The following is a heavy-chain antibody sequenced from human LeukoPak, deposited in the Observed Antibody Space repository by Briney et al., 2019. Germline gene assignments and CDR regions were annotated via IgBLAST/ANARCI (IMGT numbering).Heavy chain of an antibody. J-gene: IGHJ4*02. CDR1: GFIFNNYA. Sequence: GRSLRLSCAGSGFIFNNYAMHWVRQPPGKGLEWVSGISRNSGSIDYADSVKGRFTISRDNAKNSLYLQMNSLRVEDTAFYYCAKDNRRHYTSGPNPDSLHWGQGALVTVSS. CDR2: ISRNSGSI. V-gene: IGHV3-9*01. CDR3: AKDNRRHYTSGPNPDSLH. D-gene: IGHD6-19*01.